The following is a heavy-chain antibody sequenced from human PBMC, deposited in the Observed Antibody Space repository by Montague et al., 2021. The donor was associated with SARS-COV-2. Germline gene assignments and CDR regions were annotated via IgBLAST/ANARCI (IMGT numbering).Heavy chain of an antibody. Sequence: SETLSLTCTVSGGSTASHYWNWIRQSPGKRPEWIGYVYYNGDTKYNPSLQSRVTISIDTSENQVSLRLNSVTAADTAVYFCARGWAIDPWGQGRLVTVSS. CDR2: VYYNGDT. CDR3: ARGWAIDP. CDR1: GGSTASHY. D-gene: IGHD6-19*01. J-gene: IGHJ3*01. V-gene: IGHV4-59*08.